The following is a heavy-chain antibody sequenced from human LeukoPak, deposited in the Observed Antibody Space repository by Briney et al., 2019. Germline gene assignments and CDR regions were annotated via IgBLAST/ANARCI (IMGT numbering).Heavy chain of an antibody. CDR2: INPNSGDT. Sequence: ASVMVSCKASGYTFTGYYIHWVGQAPGQGPEYMGWINPNSGDTNYAQKFQDRVTLTRDTSISTAYMELSNLRSDDTAMYYCARPNGDFYNWFDTWGQGTLVTVSS. CDR3: ARPNGDFYNWFDT. J-gene: IGHJ5*02. D-gene: IGHD2-21*02. CDR1: GYTFTGYY. V-gene: IGHV1-2*02.